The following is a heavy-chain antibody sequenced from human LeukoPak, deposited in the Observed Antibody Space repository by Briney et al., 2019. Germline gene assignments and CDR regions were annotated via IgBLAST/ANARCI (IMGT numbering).Heavy chain of an antibody. CDR2: IRYDGSNK. CDR3: AKDRRSGWYFDY. D-gene: IGHD6-19*01. J-gene: IGHJ4*02. V-gene: IGHV3-30*02. Sequence: GGSLRLSCAASGFTFSSYGMHWVRQAPGKGLEWVAFIRYDGSNKYYADSVKGRFTISRVNSKNTLYLQMNSLKAEDTAVYYCAKDRRSGWYFDYWGQGTLVTVSS. CDR1: GFTFSSYG.